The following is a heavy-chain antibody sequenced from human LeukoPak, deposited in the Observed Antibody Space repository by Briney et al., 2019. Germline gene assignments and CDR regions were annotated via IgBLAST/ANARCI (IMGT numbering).Heavy chain of an antibody. CDR1: GFTFSRYS. V-gene: IGHV3-21*01. CDR3: ARGSSNSGSYYDYFDY. CDR2: ISTSSSYI. J-gene: IGHJ4*02. D-gene: IGHD1-26*01. Sequence: GGSLRLSCAAAGFTFSRYSMNWVRQAPGKGLEWVSSISTSSSYIYYADSVKGRFTISRDNARNSLFLQLDSLGAEDTAVYYCARGSSNSGSYYDYFDYWGQGALVTLSS.